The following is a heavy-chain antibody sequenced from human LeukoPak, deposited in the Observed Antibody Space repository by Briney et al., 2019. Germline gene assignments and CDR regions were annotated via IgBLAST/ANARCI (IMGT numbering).Heavy chain of an antibody. D-gene: IGHD5-24*01. Sequence: SVKVSCKASGGTFSSYAISWVRQAPGQGLEWMGRIIPVLVSTNYAPQFHARVTITADKSTNTAYMDLSSLTSEDTAVYFCATGTGGYNEHWGQGTLVTVSS. CDR3: ATGTGGYNEH. J-gene: IGHJ4*02. CDR1: GGTFSSYA. CDR2: IIPVLVST. V-gene: IGHV1-69*04.